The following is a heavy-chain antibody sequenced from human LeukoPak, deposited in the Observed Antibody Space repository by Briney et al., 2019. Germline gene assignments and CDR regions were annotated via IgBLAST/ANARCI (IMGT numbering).Heavy chain of an antibody. J-gene: IGHJ4*02. CDR1: GFTFSSYG. D-gene: IGHD1-26*01. CDR2: IWYDGSNK. CDR3: AREWLNSGSLTEY. Sequence: GGSLRLSCAASGFTFSSYGMHWVRQAPGKGLEWVAVIWYDGSNKYYADSVKGRFTISRDNAKNTLYLQLNSLRAEDTAVYYCAREWLNSGSLTEYWGQGALVTVSS. V-gene: IGHV3-33*01.